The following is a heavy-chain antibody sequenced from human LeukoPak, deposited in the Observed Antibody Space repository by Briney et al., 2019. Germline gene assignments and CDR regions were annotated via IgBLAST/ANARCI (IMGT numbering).Heavy chain of an antibody. CDR3: ASPHSYYDILTGYGQDYFDY. CDR1: GYTFTSYG. CDR2: ISAYNGNT. Sequence: ASVRVSCTASGYTFTSYGISWVRQAPGQGLEWMGWISAYNGNTNYAQTLQGRVTMTTDTSTTTAYMELRSLRSDDTAVYYCASPHSYYDILTGYGQDYFDYWGQGTVVTVSS. J-gene: IGHJ4*02. V-gene: IGHV1-18*01. D-gene: IGHD3-9*01.